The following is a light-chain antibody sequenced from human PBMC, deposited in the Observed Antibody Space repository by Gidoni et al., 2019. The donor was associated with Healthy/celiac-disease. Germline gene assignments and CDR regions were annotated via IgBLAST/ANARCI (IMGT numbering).Light chain of an antibody. V-gene: IGKV1-5*03. CDR1: QSISSW. CDR3: QQYSYSDT. J-gene: IGKJ2*01. Sequence: DIQMTQSPSTLSASVGDRVTITCRASQSISSWLAWYQQKPGKAPKLLIYKASSLESGVPSRFSGSGSGTEFTLTISSLQPDDFAPYYCQQYSYSDTFXQXTKLEIK. CDR2: KAS.